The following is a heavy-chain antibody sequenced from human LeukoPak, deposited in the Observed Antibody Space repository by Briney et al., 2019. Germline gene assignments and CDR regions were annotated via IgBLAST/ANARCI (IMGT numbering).Heavy chain of an antibody. CDR1: GFTFSSYS. V-gene: IGHV3-21*01. CDR2: ISSSSSYI. Sequence: PGGSLRLSCAASGFTFSSYSMNWVRQAPGKGLEWVSSISSSSSYIYYADSVKGRFTISRDNAKNSLYLQMNSLRAEDTAVYYCARDLGIAAAGLDYWGQGTLVTVSS. J-gene: IGHJ4*02. CDR3: ARDLGIAAAGLDY. D-gene: IGHD6-13*01.